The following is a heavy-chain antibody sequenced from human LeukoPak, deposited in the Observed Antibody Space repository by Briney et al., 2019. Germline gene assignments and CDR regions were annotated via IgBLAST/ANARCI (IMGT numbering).Heavy chain of an antibody. CDR3: ARDKVAVALWGAGGGIDY. J-gene: IGHJ4*02. D-gene: IGHD6-19*01. CDR2: IKSKTDGGTT. CDR1: GFTFSNAW. Sequence: GGSLRLSCAASGFTFSNAWMSWARQAPGKGLEWVGRIKSKTDGGTTDYAAPVKGRFTISRDDSKNTLYLQMNSLRAEDTAVYYCARDKVAVALWGAGGGIDYWGQGTLVTVSS. V-gene: IGHV3-15*01.